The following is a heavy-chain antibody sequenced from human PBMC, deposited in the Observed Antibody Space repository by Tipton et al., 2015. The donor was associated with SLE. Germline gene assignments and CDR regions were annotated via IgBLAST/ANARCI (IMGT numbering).Heavy chain of an antibody. D-gene: IGHD3-22*01. V-gene: IGHV4-4*02. CDR3: ARYFYDSSGVCLFDL. Sequence: TLSLTCAVSGASITSSDWWSWVRQPPGKGLEWIGYVFSSGTTYYNPSLQGRLSMSLDTSKNQLSLQLSSVTSADTAVYYCARYFYDSSGVCLFDLWGQGTLVTVSS. CDR2: VFSSGTT. J-gene: IGHJ4*02. CDR1: GASITSSDW.